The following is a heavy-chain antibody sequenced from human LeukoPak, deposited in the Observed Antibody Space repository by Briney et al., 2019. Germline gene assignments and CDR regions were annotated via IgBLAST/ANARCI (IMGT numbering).Heavy chain of an antibody. J-gene: IGHJ4*02. V-gene: IGHV4-59*12. CDR1: GGSISSYY. CDR3: ARSRRRGVVVIIPLDY. Sequence: SETLSLTCTVSGGSISSYYWSWIRQPPGKGLEWIGYIYYSGSTNYNPSLKSRVTISVDTSKNQFSLKLGSVTAADTAVYYCARSRRRGVVVIIPLDYWGQRTLVTVSS. D-gene: IGHD3-22*01. CDR2: IYYSGST.